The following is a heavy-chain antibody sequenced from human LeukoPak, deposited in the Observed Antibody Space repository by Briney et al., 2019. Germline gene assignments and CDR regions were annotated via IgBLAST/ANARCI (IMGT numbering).Heavy chain of an antibody. Sequence: SETLSLTCSVSGGSITNGDYYWAWIRQPPGKGLEWIATIYHNGNTYYNPSLKSRVTISVDTSASQFSLKLTFVNAADAATYYCTREGSGRGIYFDHWGRGTLVGVSS. CDR1: GGSITNGDYY. J-gene: IGHJ4*02. CDR3: TREGSGRGIYFDH. CDR2: IYHNGNT. D-gene: IGHD3-10*01. V-gene: IGHV4-39*02.